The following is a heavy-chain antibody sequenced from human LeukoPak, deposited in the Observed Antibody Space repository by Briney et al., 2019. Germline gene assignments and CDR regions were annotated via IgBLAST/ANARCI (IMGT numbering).Heavy chain of an antibody. V-gene: IGHV3-30*02. CDR3: AKVESYYYENFDY. D-gene: IGHD3-22*01. J-gene: IGHJ4*02. Sequence: PGGSLRLSCAPSGFTFSSYGMHWVRHAPGKGLEWVAYIRYDGSNKYYADSEKRRYTISGDNSKNTLYLQKNTVRAEHTAVYYCAKVESYYYENFDYWGQGTLVTVSS. CDR2: IRYDGSNK. CDR1: GFTFSSYG.